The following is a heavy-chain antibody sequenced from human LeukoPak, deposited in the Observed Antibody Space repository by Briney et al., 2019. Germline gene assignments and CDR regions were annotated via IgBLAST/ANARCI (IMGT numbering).Heavy chain of an antibody. CDR1: GGSFSGYY. Sequence: PSETLSLTCAVYGGSFSGYYWSWIRQPPGKGLEWIGEINHSGSTNYNPSLKSRVTISVDTSKNQFSLKLSSVTAADTAVYYCASGGLGGDDGRFVDYWGQGTLVTVSS. CDR3: ASGGLGGDDGRFVDY. V-gene: IGHV4-34*01. J-gene: IGHJ4*02. D-gene: IGHD2-21*02. CDR2: INHSGST.